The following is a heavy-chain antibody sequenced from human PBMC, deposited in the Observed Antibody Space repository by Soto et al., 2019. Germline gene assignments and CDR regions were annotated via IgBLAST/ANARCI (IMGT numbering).Heavy chain of an antibody. V-gene: IGHV1-69*02. CDR3: AGARRRVWSGYYNYWYFDL. Sequence: QVQLVQSGAEVKKPGSSVKVSCKASGGTFSSYTISWVRQAPGQGLEWMGRIIPILGIANYAQKFQGRVTITADKSTSTAYMELSSLRSEDTAVYYCAGARRRVWSGYYNYWYFDLWGRGTLVTVSS. CDR2: IIPILGIA. J-gene: IGHJ2*01. CDR1: GGTFSSYT. D-gene: IGHD3-3*01.